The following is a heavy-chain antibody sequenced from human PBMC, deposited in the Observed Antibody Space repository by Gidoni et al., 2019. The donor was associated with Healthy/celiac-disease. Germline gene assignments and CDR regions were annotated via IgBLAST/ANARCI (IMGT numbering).Heavy chain of an antibody. CDR2: IDPSDSYT. CDR1: GYSFTSYW. Sequence: EVQLVQSGAEVNKPGESLRISCKGSGYSFTSYWISWVRQMPGKGLEWMGRIDPSDSYTNYSPSFQGHVTISADKSISTAYLQWSSLKASDTAMYYCARGIAVAGPTDNWFDPWGQGTLVTVSS. J-gene: IGHJ5*02. D-gene: IGHD6-19*01. V-gene: IGHV5-10-1*01. CDR3: ARGIAVAGPTDNWFDP.